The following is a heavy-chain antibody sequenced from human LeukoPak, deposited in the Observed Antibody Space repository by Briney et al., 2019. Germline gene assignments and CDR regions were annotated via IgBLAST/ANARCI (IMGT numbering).Heavy chain of an antibody. CDR1: GFTVSSNY. V-gene: IGHV3-53*01. Sequence: GGSLRLSCAASGFTVSSNYMSWARQAPGKGLEWVSVIYSGGSTYYADSVKGRFTISRDNSKNTLYLQMNSLRAEDTAVYYCARDHLVGATRNDAFDIWGQGTMVTVSS. CDR2: IYSGGST. D-gene: IGHD1-26*01. J-gene: IGHJ3*02. CDR3: ARDHLVGATRNDAFDI.